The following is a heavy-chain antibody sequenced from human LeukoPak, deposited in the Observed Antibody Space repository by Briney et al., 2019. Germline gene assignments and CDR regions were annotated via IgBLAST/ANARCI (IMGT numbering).Heavy chain of an antibody. CDR2: IYYSGST. D-gene: IGHD3-10*01. J-gene: IGHJ6*02. V-gene: IGHV4-61*01. CDR1: GGSVSSGSYY. CDR3: ARVLRHSVLYYYYGMDV. Sequence: XSETLSLTCTVSGGSVSSGSYYWSWIRQPPGKGLEWIGYIYYSGSTNYNPSLKSRVTISVDTSKNQFSLKLSSVTAADTAVYYYARVLRHSVLYYYYGMDVWGQGTTVTVSS.